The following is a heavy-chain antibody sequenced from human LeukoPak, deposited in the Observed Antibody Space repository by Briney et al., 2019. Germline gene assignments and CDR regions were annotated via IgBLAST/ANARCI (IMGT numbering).Heavy chain of an antibody. CDR1: GFTFSSYA. CDR3: ARASSGVYYFDY. V-gene: IGHV3-30-3*01. CDR2: ISYDGSNK. D-gene: IGHD5-18*01. J-gene: IGHJ4*02. Sequence: GRSLRLSCAASGFTFSSYAMHWVRQAPGKGLEWVAVISYDGSNKYYADSEKGRFTISRDNSKNTLYLQMNSLRAEDTAVYYCARASSGVYYFDYWGQGTLVTVSS.